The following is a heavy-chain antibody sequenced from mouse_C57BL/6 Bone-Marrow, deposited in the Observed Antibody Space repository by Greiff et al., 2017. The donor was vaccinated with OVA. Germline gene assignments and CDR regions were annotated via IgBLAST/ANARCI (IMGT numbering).Heavy chain of an antibody. CDR3: AREEDSNYGIWYFGV. Sequence: EVKLVESGGGLVKPGGSLKLSCAASGFTFSSYAMSWVRQTPEKRLEWVATLSDGGSNTYYPDNVKGRFTISRDNAKHYLYLQMSHLKSEDTAMYYCAREEDSNYGIWYFGVWGTGTTVTVSA. V-gene: IGHV5-4*01. D-gene: IGHD2-5*01. CDR1: GFTFSSYA. CDR2: LSDGGSNT. J-gene: IGHJ1*03.